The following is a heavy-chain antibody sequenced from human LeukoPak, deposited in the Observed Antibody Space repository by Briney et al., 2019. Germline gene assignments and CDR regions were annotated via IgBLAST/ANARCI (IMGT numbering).Heavy chain of an antibody. CDR2: IYYSGST. CDR1: GGSISSYY. V-gene: IGHV4-59*01. CDR3: VGGSAAGTVFDF. J-gene: IGHJ4*02. Sequence: SETLSLTCTVSGGSISSYYWSWIRQPPGKGLEWIGYIYYSGSTNYNPSLKSRVTISVDTSKNQFSLKLSSVTAADTAVYFCVGGSAAGTVFDFWGQGTLVTVSS. D-gene: IGHD6-13*01.